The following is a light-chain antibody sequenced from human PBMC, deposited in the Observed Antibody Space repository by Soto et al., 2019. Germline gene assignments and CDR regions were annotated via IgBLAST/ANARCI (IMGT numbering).Light chain of an antibody. V-gene: IGKV1-5*01. Sequence: IQMTQSPSTLSAPVGDRVTITCQASQTISTLLAWFQHKPGKAPNLLIYDASNLESWVPSRFSGSGSGTEFTLTISSLQSDDSATYFCQQYSHLVTFGQGTKLEIK. CDR2: DAS. J-gene: IGKJ2*01. CDR3: QQYSHLVT. CDR1: QTISTL.